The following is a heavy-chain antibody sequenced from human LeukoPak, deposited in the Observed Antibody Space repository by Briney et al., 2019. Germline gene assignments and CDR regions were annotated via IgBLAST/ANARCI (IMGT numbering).Heavy chain of an antibody. CDR3: ARGLDYYGSGSSDTFDY. CDR1: GFTFSSYA. J-gene: IGHJ4*02. CDR2: ISYDGSNK. Sequence: GGSLRLSCAASGFTFSSYAMHWVRQAPGKGLEWVAVISYDGSNKYYADSVKGRFTISRENAKNSLYLQMNSLRAGDTAVYYCARGLDYYGSGSSDTFDYWGQGTLVTVSS. V-gene: IGHV3-30*14. D-gene: IGHD3-10*01.